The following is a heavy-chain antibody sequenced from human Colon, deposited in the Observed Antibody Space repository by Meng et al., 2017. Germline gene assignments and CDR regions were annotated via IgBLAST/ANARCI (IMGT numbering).Heavy chain of an antibody. CDR3: ARVPFYYDRSGFYLDS. Sequence: QVQLVQSGAEVKNPGASVKVYCKAFGYSFIGYHLHWVRQAPGQGLEWVGRINPNTGGTNYAQKFQGRVTLASDTSMSIAYMEMSSLISDDTAVYYCARVPFYYDRSGFYLDSWGQGTLVTVSS. D-gene: IGHD3-22*01. J-gene: IGHJ4*02. CDR2: INPNTGGT. V-gene: IGHV1-2*06. CDR1: GYSFIGYH.